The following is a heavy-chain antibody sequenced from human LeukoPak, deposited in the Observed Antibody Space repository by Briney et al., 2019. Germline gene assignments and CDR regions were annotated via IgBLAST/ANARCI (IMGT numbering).Heavy chain of an antibody. CDR3: ARKASHFSYGLRAIDY. V-gene: IGHV4-34*01. J-gene: IGHJ4*02. CDR2: INHSGTT. CDR1: GGSFSDHY. D-gene: IGHD5-18*01. Sequence: PSETLSLTCAVYGGSFSDHYWNWLPQPPGKGLEWSGEINHSGTTNYNASLKSRVTISVDTSKNHFSLKLNSMTAADTAVYYCARKASHFSYGLRAIDYWGQGNLVTVSS.